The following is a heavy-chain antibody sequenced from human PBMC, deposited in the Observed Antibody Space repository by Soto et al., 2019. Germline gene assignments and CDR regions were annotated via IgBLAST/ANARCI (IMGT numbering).Heavy chain of an antibody. Sequence: PSETLSLTCAVYGGSFSGYYWSWIRQPPGKGLEWIGEINHSGSTNYNPSLKSRVTISVDTSKNQFSLKLSSVTAADTAVYYCARADTAMVSGYWGQGTLVTVSS. V-gene: IGHV4-34*01. CDR3: ARADTAMVSGY. CDR1: GGSFSGYY. CDR2: INHSGST. J-gene: IGHJ4*02. D-gene: IGHD5-18*01.